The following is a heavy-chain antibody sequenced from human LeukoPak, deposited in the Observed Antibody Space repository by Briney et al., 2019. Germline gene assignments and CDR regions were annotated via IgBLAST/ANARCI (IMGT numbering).Heavy chain of an antibody. V-gene: IGHV3-7*01. J-gene: IGHJ4*02. CDR3: ARESFAARWD. CDR1: GFTFSSYE. Sequence: GSLRLSCAASGFTFSSYEMNWVRQAPGKGLEWVANIKQDGSEKDYVDSVKGRFTISRDNAKNSLYLQMNSLTAEDTAVYYCARESFAARWDWGQGTLVTVSS. D-gene: IGHD6-6*01. CDR2: IKQDGSEK.